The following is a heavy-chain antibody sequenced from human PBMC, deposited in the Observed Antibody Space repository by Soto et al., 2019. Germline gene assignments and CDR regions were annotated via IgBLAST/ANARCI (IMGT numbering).Heavy chain of an antibody. CDR3: ARDPPPPDY. J-gene: IGHJ4*02. CDR2: IIPIIGII. V-gene: IGHV1-69*04. CDR1: GGTFSTYT. Sequence: SAKVSCKASGGTFSTYTITWVRQAPGQGLEWMGRIIPIIGIINYAQKFQGRVTMSTDTSTSTAYMELRSLRSDDTAVYYCARDPPPPDYWGQGTLVTVSS.